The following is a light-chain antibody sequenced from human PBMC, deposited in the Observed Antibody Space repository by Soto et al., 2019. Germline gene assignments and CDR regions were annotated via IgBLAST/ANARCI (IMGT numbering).Light chain of an antibody. CDR1: SSNIGSTS. CDR2: WNT. Sequence: QPVLTQSPSASGTPGQRVTIPCSGSSSNIGSTSVSWFQQFPGTAPKLLIYWNTQRPSGVPDRFSGSKSGTSASLAISGLRSEDEADYYCAAWDDSLIAWVFGGGTKLTVL. CDR3: AAWDDSLIAWV. J-gene: IGLJ3*02. V-gene: IGLV1-47*01.